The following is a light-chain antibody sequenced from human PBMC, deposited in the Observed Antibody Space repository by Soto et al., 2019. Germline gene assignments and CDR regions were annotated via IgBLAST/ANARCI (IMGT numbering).Light chain of an antibody. V-gene: IGKV3D-20*02. Sequence: EIVLTLSPGTASFSPGARATLSCRASQSVSSSYLAWYQQKPGQAPRLLIYDISSRATGIPDRFSGSVSWTNFTLTIASLEPDDFAVYDCQKGSNWRSLTVGGGTKVDIK. CDR2: DIS. CDR1: QSVSSSY. CDR3: QKGSNWRSLT. J-gene: IGKJ4*01.